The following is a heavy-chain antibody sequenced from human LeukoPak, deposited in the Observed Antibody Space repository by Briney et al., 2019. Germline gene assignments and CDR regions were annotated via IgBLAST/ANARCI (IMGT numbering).Heavy chain of an antibody. CDR1: GYTFTSYA. CDR3: ARARGYCSGGSCYPPLDY. Sequence: ASVKVSCKASGYTFTSYAMHWVRQAPGQRLGWMGWINAGNGNTKYSQKFQGRVTITRDTSASTAYMELSSLRSEDTAVYYCARARGYCSGGSCYPPLDYWGQGTLVTVSS. V-gene: IGHV1-3*01. CDR2: INAGNGNT. D-gene: IGHD2-15*01. J-gene: IGHJ4*02.